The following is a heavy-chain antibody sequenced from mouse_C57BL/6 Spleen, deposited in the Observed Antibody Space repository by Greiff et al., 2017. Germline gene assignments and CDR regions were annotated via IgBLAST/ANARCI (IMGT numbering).Heavy chain of an antibody. V-gene: IGHV1-69*01. CDR3: ARRGYGNSYYAMDY. J-gene: IGHJ4*01. D-gene: IGHD2-1*01. Sequence: QVQLQQPGAELVMPGASVKLSCKASGYTFTSYWMHWVKQRPGKGLEWIGEIDPSDSYTNYNQKFKGKSTLTVDKSSSTAYMQLSSLTSEDSAVYYCARRGYGNSYYAMDYWGQGTSVTVSS. CDR1: GYTFTSYW. CDR2: IDPSDSYT.